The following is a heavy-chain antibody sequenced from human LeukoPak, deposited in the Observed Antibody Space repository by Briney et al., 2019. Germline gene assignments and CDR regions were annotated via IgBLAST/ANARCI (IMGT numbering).Heavy chain of an antibody. D-gene: IGHD1-26*01. CDR3: ARDPYSGNYGDYYYYYMDV. CDR2: IYSGGST. V-gene: IGHV3-66*01. CDR1: EFSVGSNY. Sequence: GGSLRLSCAASEFSVGSNYMTWVRQAPGKGLEWVSLIYSGGSTYYADSVKGRFTISRDNSKNTLYLQMNSLRAEDTAVYYCARDPYSGNYGDYYYYYMDVWGKGTTVTISS. J-gene: IGHJ6*03.